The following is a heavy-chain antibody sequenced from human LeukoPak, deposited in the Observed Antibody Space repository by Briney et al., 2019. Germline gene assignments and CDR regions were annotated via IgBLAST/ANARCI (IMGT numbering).Heavy chain of an antibody. Sequence: GGSLRLSCAASGFTFSNAWMSWVRQAPGKGLEWVGRIKSKTDGGTTDYAAPVKGRFTTSRDDSKNTLYLQMNSLKTEDTAVYYCTTDSSMELLYYWGQGTLVTVPS. CDR2: IKSKTDGGTT. CDR3: TTDSSMELLYY. J-gene: IGHJ4*02. D-gene: IGHD1-26*01. CDR1: GFTFSNAW. V-gene: IGHV3-15*01.